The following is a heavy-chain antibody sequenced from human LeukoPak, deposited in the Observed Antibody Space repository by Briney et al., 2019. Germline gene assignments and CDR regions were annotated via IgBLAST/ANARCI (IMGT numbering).Heavy chain of an antibody. CDR3: GRRSGVVFPPHYYHGMDV. D-gene: IGHD3-3*01. CDR2: IYPGDSDT. Sequence: GESLKISCKGSGYSFTSYWIGWVRQMPGKGLEWMGIIYPGDSDTRYSPSFQGQVTFSANNSISTAYLNWSSLNASDTPMCYFGRRSGVVFPPHYYHGMDVWGQGTTVTVSS. J-gene: IGHJ6*02. V-gene: IGHV5-51*01. CDR1: GYSFTSYW.